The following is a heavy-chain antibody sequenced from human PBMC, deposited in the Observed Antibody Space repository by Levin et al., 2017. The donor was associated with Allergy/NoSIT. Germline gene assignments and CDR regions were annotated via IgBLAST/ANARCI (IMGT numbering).Heavy chain of an antibody. Sequence: ETLSLTCAASGFTGRTEAMSWVRQATGKGLEWVSVIRAGGGNKNYAEGGKGRFTISRDNSKDTLYLQMNSLTAEDTAVYYCAKAGSSWYIEIDHWGQGTLVTVSS. CDR3: AKAGSSWYIEIDH. J-gene: IGHJ4*02. V-gene: IGHV3-23*01. CDR2: IRAGGGNK. CDR1: GFTGRTEA. D-gene: IGHD6-13*01.